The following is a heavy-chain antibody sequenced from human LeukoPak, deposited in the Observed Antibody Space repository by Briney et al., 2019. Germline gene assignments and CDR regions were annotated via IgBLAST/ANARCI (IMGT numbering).Heavy chain of an antibody. D-gene: IGHD2-21*02. CDR1: GDSISSSNYY. V-gene: IGHV4-39*01. CDR2: IYYSGST. CDR3: ARHVGGTRNLDY. Sequence: SETLSLTCIVSGDSISSSNYYWAWIRQPPGTGLEWIGSIYYSGSTYYNPSLKSRVTISVDTSNNQFSLKLSSVTAADTAVYYCARHVGGTRNLDYWGQGTLVTVSS. J-gene: IGHJ4*02.